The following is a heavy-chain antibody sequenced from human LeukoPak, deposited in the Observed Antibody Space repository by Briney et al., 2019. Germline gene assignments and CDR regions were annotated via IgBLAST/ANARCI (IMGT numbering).Heavy chain of an antibody. CDR1: GGSISSYY. CDR2: IYYSGST. D-gene: IGHD3-10*01. CDR3: ARGEVVRGVYYYYGMDV. Sequence: SETLSLTCTVSGGSISSYYWSWIRQPPGKGLEWIGYIYYSGSTNYNPSLKSRVTISVDTSKNQFSLKLSSVTAADTAVYYCARGEVVRGVYYYYGMDVWGQGTTVTVSS. V-gene: IGHV4-59*01. J-gene: IGHJ6*02.